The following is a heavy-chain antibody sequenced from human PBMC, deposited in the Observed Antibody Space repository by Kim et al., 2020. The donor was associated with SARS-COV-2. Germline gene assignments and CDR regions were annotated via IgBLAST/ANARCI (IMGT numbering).Heavy chain of an antibody. CDR3: ARGITIFGVVYY. D-gene: IGHD3-3*01. V-gene: IGHV4-34*01. CDR1: GGSFSGYY. J-gene: IGHJ4*02. CDR2: INHSGST. Sequence: SETLSLTCAVYGGSFSGYYWSWIRQPPGKGLEWIGEINHSGSTNYNPSLKSRVTISVDTSKNQFSLKLSSVTAADTAVYYCARGITIFGVVYYWGQGTLVTVSS.